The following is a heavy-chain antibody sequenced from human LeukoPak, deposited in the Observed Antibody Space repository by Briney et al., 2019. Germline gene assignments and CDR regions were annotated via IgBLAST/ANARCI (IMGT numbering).Heavy chain of an antibody. Sequence: PGGSLRLSCAASGFIVSSNYMSWVRQAPGKGLEWVSVIYSGGSTYYADSVKGRFTISRDNSKNTLYLQMNSLRAEDTAVYYCARAQTEQQLVPLAHPYYFDYWGQGTLVTVSS. CDR2: IYSGGST. CDR3: ARAQTEQQLVPLAHPYYFDY. D-gene: IGHD6-13*01. V-gene: IGHV3-53*01. CDR1: GFIVSSNY. J-gene: IGHJ4*02.